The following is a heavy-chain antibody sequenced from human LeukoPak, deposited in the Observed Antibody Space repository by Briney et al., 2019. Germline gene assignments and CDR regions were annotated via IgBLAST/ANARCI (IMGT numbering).Heavy chain of an antibody. CDR3: ARDYGSGSYYNGIDY. D-gene: IGHD3-10*01. J-gene: IGHJ4*02. Sequence: YADSVKGRFTISRDNAMSSLYLQMNGLRAEDTALYYCARDYGSGSYYNGIDYWGQGTLVSVSS. V-gene: IGHV3-20*03.